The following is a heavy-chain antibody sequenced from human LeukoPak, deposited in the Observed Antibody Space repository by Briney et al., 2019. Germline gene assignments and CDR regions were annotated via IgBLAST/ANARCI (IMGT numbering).Heavy chain of an antibody. CDR1: GSIFTSYW. CDR3: AMRYNWNDLDY. J-gene: IGHJ4*02. CDR2: IDPSDSYT. D-gene: IGHD1-1*01. Sequence: GESLQISCKGSGSIFTSYWISWVRQMPGKGLEWMGRIDPSDSYTNYSPSFQGHVTISADKSISTAYLQWSSLKASDTAMYYCAMRYNWNDLDYWGQGTLVTVSS. V-gene: IGHV5-10-1*01.